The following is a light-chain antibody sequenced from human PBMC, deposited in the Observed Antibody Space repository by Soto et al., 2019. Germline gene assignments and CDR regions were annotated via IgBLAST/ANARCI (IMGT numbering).Light chain of an antibody. CDR1: SSDIGSHND. Sequence: QSVLTQPASVSGSPGQSIAVSCTGTSSDIGSHNDVSWYQQYPGKAPKLIIFEVKNRPPGPSARFSGSQSGSKASLTISGLQAEDEPDYYCNSTSAAATSYVFATSTKVTVL. J-gene: IGLJ1*01. V-gene: IGLV2-14*01. CDR3: NSTSAAATSYV. CDR2: EVK.